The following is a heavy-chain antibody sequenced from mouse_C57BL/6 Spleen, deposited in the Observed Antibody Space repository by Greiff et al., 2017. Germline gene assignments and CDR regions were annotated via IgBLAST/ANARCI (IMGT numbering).Heavy chain of an antibody. V-gene: IGHV1-42*01. CDR2: INPSTGGT. D-gene: IGHD2-3*01. J-gene: IGHJ2*01. CDR3: ARPRDGYFDY. CDR1: GYSFTGYY. Sequence: VQLQQSGPELVKPGASVKISCKASGYSFTGYYMNWVKQSPEKSLEWIGEINPSTGGTTYNQKFKAKATLTVDKSSSTAYMQLKSLTSEDSAVYYCARPRDGYFDYWGQGTTLTVSS.